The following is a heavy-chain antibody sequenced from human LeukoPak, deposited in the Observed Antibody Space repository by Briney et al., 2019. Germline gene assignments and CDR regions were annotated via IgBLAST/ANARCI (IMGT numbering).Heavy chain of an antibody. D-gene: IGHD3-10*01. Sequence: SETLSLTCTVSGCSISSYYWSWIRQPPGKGLEWIGYIYYSGSTNYNPSLKSRVTISVDTSKNQFSLKLSSVTAADTAVYYCARLGMEVIAFDIWGQGTMVTVSS. V-gene: IGHV4-59*01. J-gene: IGHJ3*02. CDR2: IYYSGST. CDR3: ARLGMEVIAFDI. CDR1: GCSISSYY.